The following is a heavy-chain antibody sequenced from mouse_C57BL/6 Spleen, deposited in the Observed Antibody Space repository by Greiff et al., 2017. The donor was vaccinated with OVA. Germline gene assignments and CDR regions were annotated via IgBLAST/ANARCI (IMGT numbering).Heavy chain of an antibody. D-gene: IGHD1-1*01. V-gene: IGHV1-54*01. Sequence: VQLQQSGAELVRPGPSVKVSCKASGYAFTNYLIEWVKQRPGQGLEWIGVINPGSGGTNYNEKFKGKATLTSDQSSSTAYMQRSSLTSEDSAVYFCARSPYYYGSSYGYFDVWGTGTTVTVSS. CDR1: GYAFTNYL. CDR3: ARSPYYYGSSYGYFDV. CDR2: INPGSGGT. J-gene: IGHJ1*03.